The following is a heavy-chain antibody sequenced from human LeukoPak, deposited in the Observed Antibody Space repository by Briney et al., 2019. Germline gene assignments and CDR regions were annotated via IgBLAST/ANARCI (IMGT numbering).Heavy chain of an antibody. CDR2: IWYDGSNE. V-gene: IGHV3-30*04. J-gene: IGHJ3*02. Sequence: GGSLRLSCAASGFIFRSYAMHWVRQAPGKGLEWVAAIWYDGSNEYYADSVKGRFTISRDNSKNTLYLQMNSLRAEGTGVYYCARGSVAAAYVGLDIWGQGTMVTVSS. D-gene: IGHD3-10*02. CDR3: ARGSVAAAYVGLDI. CDR1: GFIFRSYA.